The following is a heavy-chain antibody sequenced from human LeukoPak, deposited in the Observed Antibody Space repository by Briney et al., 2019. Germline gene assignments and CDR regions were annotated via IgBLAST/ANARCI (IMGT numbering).Heavy chain of an antibody. Sequence: SQTLSLTCAISGDIVSSNNAAWNWISQSPSRGLEWLGRTYYRSKWYNDYAVSVKSQITINPDTSKNQFSLQLNSVSPEDTAVDYCAMSARRGGYFDYWGQGTLVTVSS. CDR1: GDIVSSNNAA. D-gene: IGHD6-6*01. CDR2: TYYRSKWYN. CDR3: AMSARRGGYFDY. J-gene: IGHJ4*02. V-gene: IGHV6-1*01.